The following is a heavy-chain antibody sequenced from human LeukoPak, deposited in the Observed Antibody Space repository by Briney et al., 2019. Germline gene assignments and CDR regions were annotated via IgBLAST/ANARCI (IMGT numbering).Heavy chain of an antibody. V-gene: IGHV4-61*02. CDR3: AYTSYYDFWSGYHHDSSSRTHFDY. J-gene: IGHJ4*02. D-gene: IGHD3-3*01. Sequence: SETLSLTCTVSGGSISSGSYYWSWIRQPAGKGLEWIGRIYTSGSTNYNPSLKSRVTISVDTSKNQFSLKLSSVTAADTAVYYCAYTSYYDFWSGYHHDSSSRTHFDYWGQGTPVTVSS. CDR1: GGSISSGSYY. CDR2: IYTSGST.